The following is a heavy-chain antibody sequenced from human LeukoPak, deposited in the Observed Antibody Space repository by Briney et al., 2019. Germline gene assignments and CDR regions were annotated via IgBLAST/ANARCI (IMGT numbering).Heavy chain of an antibody. J-gene: IGHJ4*02. CDR2: INPNSGAT. D-gene: IGHD3-22*01. CDR1: GYTFTGHY. CDR3: ARAGRLGSGYYYRAIDY. V-gene: IGHV1-2*02. Sequence: ASVTVSCKASGYTFTGHYMHWVRQAPGQGLEWMAWINPNSGATNYAQKFQARVTMTRDTSISPPYMGLSRLNFDTPAIIYFARAGRLGSGYYYRAIDYWGQGSLVTVSS.